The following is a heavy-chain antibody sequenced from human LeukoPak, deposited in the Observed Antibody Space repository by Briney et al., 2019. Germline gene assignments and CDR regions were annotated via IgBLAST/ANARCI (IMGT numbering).Heavy chain of an antibody. CDR2: IRYDGSNK. Sequence: GGSLRLSCAASGFTFSSYGMHWVRQAPGKGLEWVAFIRYDGSNKYYADSVKGRFTISRDNSKNTLYLQMNSLRAEDTAVYYCAKGPPGYSSSPHFDYWGQGTLVTVSS. D-gene: IGHD6-6*01. CDR1: GFTFSSYG. J-gene: IGHJ4*02. CDR3: AKGPPGYSSSPHFDY. V-gene: IGHV3-30*02.